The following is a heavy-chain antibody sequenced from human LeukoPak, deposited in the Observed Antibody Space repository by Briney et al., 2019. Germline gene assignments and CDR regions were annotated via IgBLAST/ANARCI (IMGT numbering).Heavy chain of an antibody. CDR1: GYTFTSYG. D-gene: IGHD6-19*01. CDR3: ARVAVADSSLYYFDY. V-gene: IGHV1-69*06. Sequence: SVKVSCKASGYTFTSYGITWVRQAPGQGLEWMGGIIPIFGTANYAQKFQGRVTITADKSTSTAYMELSSLRSEDTAVYYCARVAVADSSLYYFDYWGQGTLVTVSS. CDR2: IIPIFGTA. J-gene: IGHJ4*02.